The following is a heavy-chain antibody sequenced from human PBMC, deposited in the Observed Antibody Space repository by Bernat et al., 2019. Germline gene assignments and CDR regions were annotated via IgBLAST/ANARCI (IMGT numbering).Heavy chain of an antibody. CDR2: ISGSGGST. Sequence: EVQLLESGGGLVQPGGSLRLSCAASGFTFSSYAMSWVRQAPGKGLEWVSAISGSGGSTYYADSVKGRFTISRDNSKNTLYLQMNSLRAEDTAVYYCARENAGVVPAATKPLDYWGQGTLVTVSS. CDR1: GFTFSSYA. V-gene: IGHV3-23*01. D-gene: IGHD2-2*01. CDR3: ARENAGVVPAATKPLDY. J-gene: IGHJ4*02.